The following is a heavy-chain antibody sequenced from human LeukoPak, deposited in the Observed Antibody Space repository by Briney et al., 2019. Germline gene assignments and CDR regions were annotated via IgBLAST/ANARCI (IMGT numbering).Heavy chain of an antibody. CDR1: RFTFTNYG. J-gene: IGHJ4*02. D-gene: IGHD6-19*01. CDR3: TKGDGGWYPIDY. CDR2: INDNGLNT. V-gene: IGHV3-23*01. Sequence: PGGSLRLSCAASRFTFTNYGMSWVRQAPAKGLEWVSTINDNGLNTHYADSVKGRFTISRDDSKNTLHLKMNSMRADDTALYYCTKGDGGWYPIDYWGQGNVVIVSS.